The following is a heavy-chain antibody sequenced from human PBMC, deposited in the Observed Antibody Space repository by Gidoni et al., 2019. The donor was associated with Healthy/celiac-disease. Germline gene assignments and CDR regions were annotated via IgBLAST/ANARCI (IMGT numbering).Heavy chain of an antibody. D-gene: IGHD3-10*01. CDR1: GSTFSSYG. Sequence: QVQLVESGGGVVQPGRSLRLSCAAYGSTFSSYGMHWVRQSPGQGLEWVAVIWYDGSNQYYADSVKGRFTISRDNSKNTLYLQMNSLRAEDTAVYYCARDQYYGSGSYLDYWGQGTLVTVSS. CDR2: IWYDGSNQ. V-gene: IGHV3-33*01. CDR3: ARDQYYGSGSYLDY. J-gene: IGHJ4*02.